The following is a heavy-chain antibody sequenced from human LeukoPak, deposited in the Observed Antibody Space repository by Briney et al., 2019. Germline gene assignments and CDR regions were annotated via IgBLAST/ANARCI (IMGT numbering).Heavy chain of an antibody. CDR2: ISSSGSPI. CDR1: GFIFSSYE. D-gene: IGHD4-17*01. Sequence: TGGSLRLSCAASGFIFSSYEMNWVRQAPGKGLEWVSYISSSGSPIYYADSVKGRFTISRDNAKNSLYLQMNSLRAEDTAVYYCARDLGDYVGYDAFDIWGQGTMVTVSS. J-gene: IGHJ3*02. CDR3: ARDLGDYVGYDAFDI. V-gene: IGHV3-48*03.